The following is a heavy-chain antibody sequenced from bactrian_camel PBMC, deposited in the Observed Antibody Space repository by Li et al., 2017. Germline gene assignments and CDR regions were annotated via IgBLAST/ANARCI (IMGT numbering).Heavy chain of an antibody. CDR2: IYIDDSKT. V-gene: IGHV3S6*01. Sequence: VQLVESGGGLVQPGGSLRLSCAASGFTSSTYGMNWVRQAPGKGLEWVSGIYIDDSKTYYVDSVKGRFTISRDNAKNTVYLQMNSLKSEDTALYYCATEWDCSGGYCYPTGFGYWGQGTQVTVS. CDR3: ATEWDCSGGYCYPTGFGY. CDR1: GFTSSTYG. J-gene: IGHJ6*01. D-gene: IGHD2*01.